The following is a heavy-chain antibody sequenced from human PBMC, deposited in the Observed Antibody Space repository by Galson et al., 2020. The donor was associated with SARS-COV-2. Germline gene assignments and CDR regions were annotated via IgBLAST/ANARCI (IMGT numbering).Heavy chain of an antibody. V-gene: IGHV3-74*01. Sequence: GGSLRLSCAASGFTFSNYWLHWVRQVPGKGPVWVSRISGDGSSTQYADSVKGRFTISSDSAKNTLYLEMNSLRVDDTAVYHCARGYSVVKANAFDIWGQGTMVTVSS. CDR3: ARGYSVVKANAFDI. CDR2: ISGDGSST. CDR1: GFTFSNYW. D-gene: IGHD2-21*01. J-gene: IGHJ3*02.